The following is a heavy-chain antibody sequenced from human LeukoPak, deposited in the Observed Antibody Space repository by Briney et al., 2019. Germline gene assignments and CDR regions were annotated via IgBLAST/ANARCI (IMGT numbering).Heavy chain of an antibody. D-gene: IGHD2-8*01. Sequence: SQTLSLTCAVSGYSLTSGYYWGWVRQPPGKGLEWIGSIYHSGSTYYNPSLRSRVTISVDTSKNQFSLKLRSVTAADTAIYYCARASFNVVFGNWFDPWGQGTLVTVSS. CDR2: IYHSGST. J-gene: IGHJ5*02. V-gene: IGHV4-38-2*01. CDR1: GYSLTSGYY. CDR3: ARASFNVVFGNWFDP.